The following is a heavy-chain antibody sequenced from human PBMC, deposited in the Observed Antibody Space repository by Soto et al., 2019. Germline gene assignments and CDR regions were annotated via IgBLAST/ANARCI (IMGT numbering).Heavy chain of an antibody. CDR3: ARGGGYCSGGSCYPRNNYYYYYYMDV. CDR2: INHSGST. Sequence: SETLSLTCAVYGGSFSGYYWSWIRQPPGKGLEWIGEINHSGSTNYNPSLKSRVTISVDTSKNQFSLKLSSVTAADTAVYYCARGGGYCSGGSCYPRNNYYYYYYMDVWGKGTTVTVS. J-gene: IGHJ6*03. D-gene: IGHD2-15*01. V-gene: IGHV4-34*01. CDR1: GGSFSGYY.